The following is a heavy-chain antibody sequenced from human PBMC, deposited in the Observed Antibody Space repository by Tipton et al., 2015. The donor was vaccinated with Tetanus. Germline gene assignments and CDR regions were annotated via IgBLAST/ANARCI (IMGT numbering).Heavy chain of an antibody. V-gene: IGHV1-18*01. D-gene: IGHD2-15*01. CDR3: ARTLRSYYYYYGMDV. CDR2: ISAYNGNT. CDR1: GYTFTSYG. Sequence: QLVQSGAEVKKPGASVKVSCKASGYTFTSYGISWVRQAPGQGLEWMGWISAYNGNTNYAQKLQGRVTMTTDTSTSTAYMELRSLRADDTAVYYXARTLRSYYYYYGMDVWGQGTTVTVSS. J-gene: IGHJ6*02.